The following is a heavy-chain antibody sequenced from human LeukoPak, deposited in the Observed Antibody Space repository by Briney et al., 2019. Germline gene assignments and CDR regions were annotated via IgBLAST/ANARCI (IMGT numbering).Heavy chain of an antibody. D-gene: IGHD6-13*01. CDR3: ARSGERAAANRGKFDY. CDR2: ISAYNGNT. V-gene: IGHV1-18*01. CDR1: GYTFTSYG. J-gene: IGHJ4*02. Sequence: ASVKVSCKASGYTFTSYGISWVRQAPGQGLEWMGWISAYNGNTNYAQKLQGRVTTTTDTSTSTAYMELRSLRSDDTAVYYCARSGERAAANRGKFDYWGQGTLVTVSS.